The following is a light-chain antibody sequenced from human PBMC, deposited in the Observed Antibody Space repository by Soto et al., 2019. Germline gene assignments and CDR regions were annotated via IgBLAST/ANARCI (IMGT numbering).Light chain of an antibody. V-gene: IGLV2-14*03. J-gene: IGLJ1*01. CDR3: GSYTTSTTYV. CDR1: SSDVGGFDY. CDR2: DVS. Sequence: QSVLTQPASVSGSPGQSITISCTGTSSDVGGFDYVSWYQQHPGKAPKLMIYDVSNRPSGVSNRFSASKSANTASLTISGLQAEDEADYYCGSYTTSTTYVFATGTKVTVL.